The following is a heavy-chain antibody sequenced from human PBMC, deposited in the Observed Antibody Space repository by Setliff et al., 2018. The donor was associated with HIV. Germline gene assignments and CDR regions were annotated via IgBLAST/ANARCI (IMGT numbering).Heavy chain of an antibody. CDR1: SEYTFTNFD. D-gene: IGHD3-10*01. CDR3: ASYYGSGAHYPYYYYMDV. Sequence: GASVKVSCKASSEYTFTNFDINWVRQAPGQGLEWMGWMHPHSGNTNYTQKFQGRVTMTGNTSISTAYMELSSLRSEDTAVYYCASYYGSGAHYPYYYYMDVWGKGTTVTVS. CDR2: MHPHSGNT. V-gene: IGHV1-8*02. J-gene: IGHJ6*03.